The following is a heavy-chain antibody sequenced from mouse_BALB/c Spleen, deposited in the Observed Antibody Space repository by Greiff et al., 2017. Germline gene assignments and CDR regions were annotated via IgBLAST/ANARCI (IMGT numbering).Heavy chain of an antibody. CDR2: ISSGGSYT. V-gene: IGHV5-6-4*01. J-gene: IGHJ3*01. Sequence: EVMLVESGGGLVKPGGSLKLSCAASGFTFSSYTMSWVRQTPEKRLEWVATISSGGSYTYYPDSVKGRFTISRDNAKNTLYLQMSSLKSEDTAMYYCTRDGAYSWFAYWGQGTLVTVSA. CDR3: TRDGAYSWFAY. CDR1: GFTFSSYT. D-gene: IGHD2-10*01.